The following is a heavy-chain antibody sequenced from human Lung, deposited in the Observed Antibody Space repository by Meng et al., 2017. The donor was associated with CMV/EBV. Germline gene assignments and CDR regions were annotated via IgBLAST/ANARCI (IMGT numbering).Heavy chain of an antibody. V-gene: IGHV3-23*01. CDR1: GFTFRNYA. CDR2: IGGNGRNT. D-gene: IGHD3-9*01. J-gene: IGHJ4*02. Sequence: SCAASGFTFRNYAMSWVRQTPGMGLEWVSLIGGNGRNTDYAASVKGRFTISRDNSKSTLYLKMNSLGAEDTAIYYCATYDLLTGPDFWGQGTLVTVSS. CDR3: ATYDLLTGPDF.